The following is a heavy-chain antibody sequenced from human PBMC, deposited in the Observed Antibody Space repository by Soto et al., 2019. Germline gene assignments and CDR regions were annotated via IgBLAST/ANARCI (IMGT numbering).Heavy chain of an antibody. CDR3: ARDDRPPSTGYYGMDV. D-gene: IGHD2-8*02. Sequence: LXLSCAATGFTFSRYWMHWFRQAPVKGLVWVSRINSDGSSTSYADSVKGRFTISRDNAKNTLYLQMNSLRAEDTAVYYCARDDRPPSTGYYGMDVWGQRTTVTVSS. CDR1: GFTFSRYW. J-gene: IGHJ6*02. CDR2: INSDGSST. V-gene: IGHV3-74*01.